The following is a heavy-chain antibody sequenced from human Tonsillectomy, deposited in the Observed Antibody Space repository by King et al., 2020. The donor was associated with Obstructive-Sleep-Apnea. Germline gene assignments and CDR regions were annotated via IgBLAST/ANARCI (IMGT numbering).Heavy chain of an antibody. CDR1: GYTLTELS. CDR2: FDPEDGET. D-gene: IGHD1-14*01. V-gene: IGHV1-24*01. J-gene: IGHJ6*02. Sequence: QLVQSGAEVKKPGASVKVSCKVSGYTLTELSMHWVRQAPGKGLEWMGGFDPEDGETIYAQKFQGRVTMTEDTSTDTAYMELSSLRSEDTAVYYCATLRALRTPKGEPGYGMDVWGQGTTVTVSS. CDR3: ATLRALRTPKGEPGYGMDV.